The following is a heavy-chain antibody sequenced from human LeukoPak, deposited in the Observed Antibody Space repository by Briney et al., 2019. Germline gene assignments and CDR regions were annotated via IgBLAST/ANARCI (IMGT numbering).Heavy chain of an antibody. CDR2: IIPIFGTA. CDR3: AGSHSGSYSEYFQH. J-gene: IGHJ1*01. V-gene: IGHV1-69*05. D-gene: IGHD1-26*01. CDR1: GGTFSSYA. Sequence: ASVKVSCKASGGTFSSYAISWVRQAPGQGLEWMGGIIPIFGTANYAQRFQGRVTITTDESTSTAYMELSSLRSEDTAVYYCAGSHSGSYSEYFQHWGQGTLVTVSS.